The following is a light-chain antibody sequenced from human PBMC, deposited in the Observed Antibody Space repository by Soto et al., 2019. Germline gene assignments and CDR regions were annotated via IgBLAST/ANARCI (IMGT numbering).Light chain of an antibody. CDR1: QTVRNNY. CDR3: QPASSYPFT. CDR2: DAS. Sequence: VLTQSPGTLSLSPGERATLSCRASQTVRNNYLAWYQQKPGQAPRLLIYDASSRATGIPDRFSGGGSGTIFLPTLIILAPDYYAVYYGQPASSYPFTVGGET. J-gene: IGKJ4*01. V-gene: IGKV3-20*01.